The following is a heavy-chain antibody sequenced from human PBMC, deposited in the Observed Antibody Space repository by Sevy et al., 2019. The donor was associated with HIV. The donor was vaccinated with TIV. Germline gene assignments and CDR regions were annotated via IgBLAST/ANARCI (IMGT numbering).Heavy chain of an antibody. V-gene: IGHV3-7*01. D-gene: IGHD2-2*01. CDR2: INQDGTET. CDR1: GFIYSNYW. CDR3: ARAPKDCSSTSCYVGGMDV. J-gene: IGHJ6*02. Sequence: GGSLRLSCAASGFIYSNYWMSWVRQAPGKGPEWVANINQDGTETDYVDSVKGRFTISRDNAKNSLYLQMNSLRAEDTAVYYCARAPKDCSSTSCYVGGMDVWGQGTTVTVSS.